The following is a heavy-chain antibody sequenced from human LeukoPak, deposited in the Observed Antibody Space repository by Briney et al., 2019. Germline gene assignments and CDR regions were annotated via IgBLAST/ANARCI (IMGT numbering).Heavy chain of an antibody. CDR3: ASHSTGAKYNWNYGSGYFDY. J-gene: IGHJ4*02. D-gene: IGHD1-7*01. CDR1: GYTFTSYY. V-gene: IGHV1-46*01. CDR2: INPSGGST. Sequence: GASVKVSCKASGYTFTSYYMHWVRQAPGQGLEWMGIINPSGGSTSYAQKFQGRVTMTRDMSTSTVYMELSSLRSEDTAVYYCASHSTGAKYNWNYGSGYFDYWGQGTLVTVSS.